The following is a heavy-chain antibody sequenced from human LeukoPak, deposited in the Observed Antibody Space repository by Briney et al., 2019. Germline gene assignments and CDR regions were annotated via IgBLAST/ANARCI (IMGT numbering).Heavy chain of an antibody. CDR1: GFTFRTSW. CDR2: IKGDGSYT. CDR3: ARWRWAQSDFEY. J-gene: IGHJ4*02. Sequence: GGSLRLSCTASGFTFRTSWMSWVRQAPGKGLEWVASIKGDGSYTEYVDSVKGRFTISRDNAKNSLYLQMISLRVEDTAVYYCARWRWAQSDFEYWGRGTLVTVSS. D-gene: IGHD5-24*01. V-gene: IGHV3-7*01.